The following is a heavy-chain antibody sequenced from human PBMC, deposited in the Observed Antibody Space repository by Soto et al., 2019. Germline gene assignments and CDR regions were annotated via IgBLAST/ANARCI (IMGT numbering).Heavy chain of an antibody. CDR1: GFTFSSYA. CDR2: ISGSGGST. CDR3: ARGPPSMIVVVIMV. J-gene: IGHJ4*02. V-gene: IGHV3-23*01. Sequence: GGSLRLSCAASGFTFSSYAMSWVREAPGKGLEWVSAISGSGGSTYYADSVKGRFTISRDNSKNTLYLQMNSLRAEDTAVYYCARGPPSMIVVVIMVWGQGTLVTVSS. D-gene: IGHD3-22*01.